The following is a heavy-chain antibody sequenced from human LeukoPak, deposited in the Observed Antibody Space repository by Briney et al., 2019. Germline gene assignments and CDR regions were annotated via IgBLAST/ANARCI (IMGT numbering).Heavy chain of an antibody. D-gene: IGHD1-26*01. V-gene: IGHV3-23*01. CDR1: GFTFSSYG. CDR2: IPGSGGNT. CDR3: AKDLTEGATDDY. J-gene: IGHJ4*02. Sequence: GGTLRLSCAASGFTFSSYGMSWVRQPPGKGLEWVSTIPGSGGNTYYKDSVKGRFTISRDNSKNTLYLQMNSLRAEDTAVYYCAKDLTEGATDDYWGQGTLVTVSS.